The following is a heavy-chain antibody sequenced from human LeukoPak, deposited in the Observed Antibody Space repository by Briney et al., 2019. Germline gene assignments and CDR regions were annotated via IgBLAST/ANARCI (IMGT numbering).Heavy chain of an antibody. J-gene: IGHJ6*02. CDR3: ARDLGGLSGYGMDV. CDR2: ITSSSSTI. CDR1: GFTFSSYS. V-gene: IGHV3-48*01. Sequence: GGSLRLSCAASGFTFSSYSMNWVRQAPGKGLEWVSYITSSSSTIYYADSVKGRFTISRDNGKNSLYLQMNSLRAEDTAVYYCARDLGGLSGYGMDVWGQGTTVTVSS. D-gene: IGHD2-15*01.